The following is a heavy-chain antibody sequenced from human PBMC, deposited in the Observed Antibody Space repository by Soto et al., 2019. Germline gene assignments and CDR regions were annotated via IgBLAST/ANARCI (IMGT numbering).Heavy chain of an antibody. CDR2: ISGSGGST. Sequence: GGSLRLSCAASGFTFSSYAMSWVRQAPGKGLEWASAISGSGGSTYYADSVKGRFTISRDNSKNTLYLQMNSLRAEDTAVYYCANNRLSPGRRYFDWLLGPFDYWGQGTLVTVSS. J-gene: IGHJ4*02. CDR1: GFTFSSYA. D-gene: IGHD3-9*01. V-gene: IGHV3-23*01. CDR3: ANNRLSPGRRYFDWLLGPFDY.